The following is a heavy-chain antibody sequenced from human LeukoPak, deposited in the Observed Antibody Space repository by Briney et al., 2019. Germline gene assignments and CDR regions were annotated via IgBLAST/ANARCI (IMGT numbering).Heavy chain of an antibody. V-gene: IGHV1-2*02. CDR2: INPNSGGT. Sequence: ASVTVSFKASGYTFTGYYMHWVRQAPGQGLEWMGWINPNSGGTNYAQKFQGRVTMTRDTSISTAYMELSRLRSDDTAVYYCARTNTVDAFDIWGQGTMVTVSS. CDR3: ARTNTVDAFDI. J-gene: IGHJ3*02. D-gene: IGHD4-17*01. CDR1: GYTFTGYY.